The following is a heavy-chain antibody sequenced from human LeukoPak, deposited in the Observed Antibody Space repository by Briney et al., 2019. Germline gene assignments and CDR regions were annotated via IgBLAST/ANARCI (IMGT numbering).Heavy chain of an antibody. CDR1: GGTFSSYA. V-gene: IGHV1-69*13. Sequence: ASVKVSCKASGGTFSSYAISWVRQAPGQGLEWMGGIIPIFGTANYAQKFQGRVTITADESTSTAYMELSSLRSEDTAVYYCARVLAYCGGDCYSSLGNDAFDIWGQGTMVTVSS. CDR3: ARVLAYCGGDCYSSLGNDAFDI. CDR2: IIPIFGTA. D-gene: IGHD2-21*02. J-gene: IGHJ3*02.